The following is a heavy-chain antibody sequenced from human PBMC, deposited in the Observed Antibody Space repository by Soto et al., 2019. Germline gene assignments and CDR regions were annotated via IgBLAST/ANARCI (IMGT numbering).Heavy chain of an antibody. Sequence: ASVKVSCKASGYTFTGYYMHWVRQAPGQGLEWMGWIDPNSGGTNYAQKFQGRVTMTRDTSISTAYMELSRLRSDDTAVYYCARDWSIAARPRYYYYGMDVWGQGTTVTVSS. D-gene: IGHD6-6*01. V-gene: IGHV1-2*02. CDR3: ARDWSIAARPRYYYYGMDV. J-gene: IGHJ6*02. CDR1: GYTFTGYY. CDR2: IDPNSGGT.